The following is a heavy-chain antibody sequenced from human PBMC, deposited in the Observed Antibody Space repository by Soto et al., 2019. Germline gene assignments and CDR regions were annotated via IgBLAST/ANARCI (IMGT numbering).Heavy chain of an antibody. CDR1: GGSISSYY. Sequence: PSETLSLTCTVSGGSISSYYWSWIRQPPGKGLEWIGYFYSGGSTSYNPSLKSRITISVDTSKNQFSLNLRSVTAADTAVYYCARDGDSSGWYPNFDLWGQGTLVTVSS. CDR3: ARDGDSSGWYPNFDL. D-gene: IGHD6-19*01. V-gene: IGHV4-59*01. J-gene: IGHJ4*02. CDR2: FYSGGST.